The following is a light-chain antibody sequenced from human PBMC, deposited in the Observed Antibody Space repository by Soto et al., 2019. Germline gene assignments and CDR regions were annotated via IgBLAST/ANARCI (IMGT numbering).Light chain of an antibody. CDR3: QAWDSSTANVV. J-gene: IGLJ2*01. Sequence: SYELTQPPSVSVSPGQTASITCSGDKLGDTDASWYQQKPGQSPVLVIYQDTRRPSGIPERFSGSNAGNTATLTISGTQAIDEADYYCQAWDSSTANVVFGGGTKLTVL. V-gene: IGLV3-1*01. CDR1: KLGDTD. CDR2: QDT.